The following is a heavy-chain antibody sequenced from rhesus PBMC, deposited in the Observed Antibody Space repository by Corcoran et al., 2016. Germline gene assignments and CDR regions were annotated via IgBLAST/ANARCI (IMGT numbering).Heavy chain of an antibody. CDR2: IYGSAGSN. CDR3: ASVPDSGSYYYFDY. D-gene: IGHD3-16*01. J-gene: IGHJ4*01. Sequence: QVQLQESGPGLVKPSETLSLTCAVSGGSISGYYYWSWIRHHQGKGLEWIWSIYGSAGSNYLNPSLKSRVTLSVDTSKNQFSLKLSSVTAADTAVYYCASVPDSGSYYYFDYWGQGVLVTVSS. CDR1: GGSISGYYY. V-gene: IGHV4S14*01.